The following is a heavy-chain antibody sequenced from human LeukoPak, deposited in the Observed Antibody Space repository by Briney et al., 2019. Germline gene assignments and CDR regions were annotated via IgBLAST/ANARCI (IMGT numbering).Heavy chain of an antibody. D-gene: IGHD6-19*01. J-gene: IGHJ4*02. CDR3: AKTTAGYSSGRYPGWPVDY. V-gene: IGHV3-23*01. CDR2: ISGSGGDT. Sequence: GGSLRLSCATSGFTFRSYAIYWVRQAPGKGLEWVSGISGSGGDTYFADSVKGRFTISRDNSKNTVFLQMDSLRAEDTAVYYCAKTTAGYSSGRYPGWPVDYWGQGTLVTVSS. CDR1: GFTFRSYA.